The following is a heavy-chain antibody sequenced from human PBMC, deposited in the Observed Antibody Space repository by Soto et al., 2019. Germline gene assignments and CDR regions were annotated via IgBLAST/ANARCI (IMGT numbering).Heavy chain of an antibody. CDR2: INPNSGGT. V-gene: IGHV1-2*02. J-gene: IGHJ6*02. CDR1: GYTFTGYY. Sequence: GASVKVSCKASGYTFTGYYMHWVRQAPGQGLEWMGWINPNSGGTNYAQKFQGRVTMTRDTSISTAYMELSRLRSDDTAVYYCARARSLYYYYGMDVWGQGTTVTVSS. CDR3: ARARSLYYYYGMDV.